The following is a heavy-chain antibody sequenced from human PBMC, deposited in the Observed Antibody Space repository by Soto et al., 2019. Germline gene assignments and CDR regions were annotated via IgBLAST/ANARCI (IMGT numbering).Heavy chain of an antibody. CDR1: GYTFTNHG. V-gene: IGHV1-18*04. Sequence: QVQLVQSGAEVKKPGASVKVSCKTSGYTFTNHGINWVRQAPGQGLEWMGWINPYNANVNYAQKLQGRVTMTTDTSTSPAYMDLRSLTSDDKAVYYCARDRVAGIWGDAFDIWGQGTMVTVSS. CDR2: INPYNANV. J-gene: IGHJ3*02. CDR3: ARDRVAGIWGDAFDI. D-gene: IGHD3-16*01.